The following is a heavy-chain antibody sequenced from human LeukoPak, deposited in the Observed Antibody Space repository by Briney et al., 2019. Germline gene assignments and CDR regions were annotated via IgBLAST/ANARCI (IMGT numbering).Heavy chain of an antibody. CDR3: ARAPAGALDY. CDR1: GFTFSSYA. J-gene: IGHJ4*02. V-gene: IGHV3-64*01. CDR2: ISSNGGST. Sequence: GGSLRLSCAASGFTFSSYAMHWVRQAPGKGLEYVSAISSNGGSTYYANSVKGRFTISRDNSKNTLYLQMGSLRAEDMAVYYCARAPAGALDYWGQGTLVTVSS. D-gene: IGHD1-1*01.